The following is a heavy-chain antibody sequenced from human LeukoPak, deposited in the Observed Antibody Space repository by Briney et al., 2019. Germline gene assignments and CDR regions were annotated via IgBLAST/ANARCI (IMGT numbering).Heavy chain of an antibody. J-gene: IGHJ3*02. Sequence: SETLSLTCAVSGGSISNYYWSWIRQPPGKGLEWIGYIFYRGSIDYSPSLQSRVTISVDTSKNHLSLRLTSVTAADTAVYFCARGVVLGQDDAFDIWGRGTMVTVSS. D-gene: IGHD3/OR15-3a*01. CDR2: IFYRGSI. V-gene: IGHV4-59*12. CDR1: GGSISNYY. CDR3: ARGVVLGQDDAFDI.